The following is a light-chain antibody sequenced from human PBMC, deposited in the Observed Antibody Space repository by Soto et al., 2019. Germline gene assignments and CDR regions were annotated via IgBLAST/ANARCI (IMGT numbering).Light chain of an antibody. CDR2: GAS. CDR3: QQYGSSPT. Sequence: EIVLTQSPGTLSFSPVERATLYCRASQSVSSSYLAWYQQKPGQAPRLLIYGASSRATGIPDRFSGSGSGTDFTLTISRLEPEDFAVYYCQQYGSSPTFGQGPKVDIK. J-gene: IGKJ1*01. V-gene: IGKV3-20*01. CDR1: QSVSSSY.